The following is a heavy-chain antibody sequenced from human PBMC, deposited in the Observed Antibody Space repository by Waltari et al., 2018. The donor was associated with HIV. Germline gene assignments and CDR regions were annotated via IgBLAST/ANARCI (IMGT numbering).Heavy chain of an antibody. CDR1: GYSFTSYD. J-gene: IGHJ4*02. CDR3: AWDFGGTSGPGEY. Sequence: QVHLVQSGAEVKKPGASVKVSCKASGYSFTSYDINCVRQAPGQGFEWMGWMNPNNGNTGYAQKFQGRVTMSRNAVISPAYLVLSSLRSEDTAVYYWAWDFGGTSGPGEYWGQGTLVTVSS. D-gene: IGHD4-17*01. V-gene: IGHV1-8*01. CDR2: MNPNNGNT.